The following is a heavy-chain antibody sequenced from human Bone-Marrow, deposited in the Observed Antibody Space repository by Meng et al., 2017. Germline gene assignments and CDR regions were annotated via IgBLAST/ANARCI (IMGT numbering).Heavy chain of an antibody. Sequence: SETLSPTCAVSGGSISSGNWSSWVRQPPGKGLEWIGEIHHTGSTNYNPSFKSRVTILVDKSENLFSLRLTSVTAADTAVYYCASAGYYCLGYWGQGSLVTVSS. CDR3: ASAGYYCLGY. CDR2: IHHTGST. V-gene: IGHV4-4*02. J-gene: IGHJ4*02. CDR1: GGSISSGNW. D-gene: IGHD2/OR15-2a*01.